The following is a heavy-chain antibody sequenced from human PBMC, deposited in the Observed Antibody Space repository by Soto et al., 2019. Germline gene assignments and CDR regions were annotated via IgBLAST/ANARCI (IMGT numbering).Heavy chain of an antibody. CDR1: GGSISSGGYY. V-gene: IGHV4-31*03. J-gene: IGHJ1*01. CDR2: IYYSGST. Sequence: SETLSLTCTVSGGSISSGGYYWSWIRQHPGKGLEWIGYIYYSGSTYYNPSLKSRVTISVDTSKNQFSLKLSSVTAADTAVYYCASGIGPRSSGYYYATGKLHSADEFQHWGQGTLVTVSS. CDR3: ASGIGPRSSGYYYATGKLHSADEFQH. D-gene: IGHD3-22*01.